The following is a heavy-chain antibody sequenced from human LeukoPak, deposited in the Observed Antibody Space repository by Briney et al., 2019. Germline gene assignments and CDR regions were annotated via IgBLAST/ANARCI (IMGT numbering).Heavy chain of an antibody. CDR2: INPNSGGT. Sequence: ASVKVSCKASGYTFTGYYIHWVRQAPGQGLEWMGWINPNSGGTNYAQKFQGRVTMTRDTSISTAYMELSRLRSDDTAVYYCARARYCSSTSCQNSKTLAAPRAEYFQHWGQGTLVTVSS. CDR1: GYTFTGYY. CDR3: ARARYCSSTSCQNSKTLAAPRAEYFQH. V-gene: IGHV1-2*02. D-gene: IGHD2-2*01. J-gene: IGHJ1*01.